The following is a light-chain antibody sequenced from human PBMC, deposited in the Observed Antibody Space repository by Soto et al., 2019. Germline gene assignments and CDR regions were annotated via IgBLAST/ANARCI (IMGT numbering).Light chain of an antibody. V-gene: IGKV3-15*01. CDR1: ESVGSL. J-gene: IGKJ5*01. Sequence: EIVLTQSPATLSVSPGEAATLSCRASESVGSLLAWYQQKPGQAPRLLIYRASTRAAGLTDRFSGSGSETEFTLTISSLQSEDFAVYYCQQYNKWPITFGQGTRLEIK. CDR3: QQYNKWPIT. CDR2: RAS.